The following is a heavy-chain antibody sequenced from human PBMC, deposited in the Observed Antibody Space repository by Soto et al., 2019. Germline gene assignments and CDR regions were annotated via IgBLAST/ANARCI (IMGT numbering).Heavy chain of an antibody. CDR1: GDSVSSNSAA. V-gene: IGHV6-1*01. Sequence: PSQTLSLTCAISGDSVSSNSAAWNWIRQSPSRGLEWLGRTYYRSKWYNDYAVSVKSRITLNPDTSKNRFSLQLNSVTPEDTAVYYCARVSSGLYLMMRYYSYATHVSGPTTT. J-gene: IGHJ6*02. CDR3: ARVSSGLYLMMRYYSYATHV. CDR2: TYYRSKWYN. D-gene: IGHD6-19*01.